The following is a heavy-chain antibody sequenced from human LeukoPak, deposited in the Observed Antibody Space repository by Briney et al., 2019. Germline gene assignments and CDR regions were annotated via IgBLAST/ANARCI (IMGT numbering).Heavy chain of an antibody. D-gene: IGHD1-20*01. CDR3: ARHSPRRYNWNYYYGMDV. J-gene: IGHJ6*02. Sequence: PSETLSLTCTVSGGSISSYYWSWIRQPPGKGLEWIGYIYYSGSTNYNPSLKSRVTISVDTSKNQFSLKLSSVTAADTAVYYCARHSPRRYNWNYYYGMDVWGQGTTVTVSS. CDR2: IYYSGST. CDR1: GGSISSYY. V-gene: IGHV4-59*08.